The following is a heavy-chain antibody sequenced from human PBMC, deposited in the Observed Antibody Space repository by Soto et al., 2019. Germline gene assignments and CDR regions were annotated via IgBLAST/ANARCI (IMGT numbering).Heavy chain of an antibody. J-gene: IGHJ4*02. D-gene: IGHD5-12*01. CDR2: VKDGGST. Sequence: QVQLQQWGAGLLKPSETLSLTCTVNGGSLTGYYWSWIRQPPGKGLEWIGEVKDGGSTNYSPSLIGRVSISAATSKNHFSLRLNSVTAADTAVYFCARGQEGIVATHWDQGALVTVSS. V-gene: IGHV4-34*01. CDR1: GGSLTGYY. CDR3: ARGQEGIVATH.